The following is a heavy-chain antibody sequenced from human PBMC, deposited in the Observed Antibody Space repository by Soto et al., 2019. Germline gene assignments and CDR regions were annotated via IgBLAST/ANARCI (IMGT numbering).Heavy chain of an antibody. J-gene: IGHJ4*02. V-gene: IGHV1-18*01. Sequence: QVQLVQSGAEVKKPGASVKVSCKASGYTFTSYGIIWVRQAPGQGLEWMGWVSAYNGNTNDAQKLQGRVTMTTDPSTSPASMELMSLRSDDTAVYYCASNWAAAGPFDYWGQGALVTVSS. D-gene: IGHD6-13*01. CDR1: GYTFTSYG. CDR2: VSAYNGNT. CDR3: ASNWAAAGPFDY.